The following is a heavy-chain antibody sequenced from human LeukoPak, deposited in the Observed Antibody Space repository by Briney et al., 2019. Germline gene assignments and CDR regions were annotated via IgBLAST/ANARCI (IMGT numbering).Heavy chain of an antibody. Sequence: GGSLRLSCAASGFTLNDYTINWVRQAPGKGLEWVSSINSGSTYIFYAESVEGRFTLSRDNAKNSLYLQMSSLRAEDTAVYYCAGGGDYDDCWGQGTLVTVSS. CDR1: GFTLNDYT. CDR2: INSGSTYI. J-gene: IGHJ4*02. CDR3: AGGGDYDDC. V-gene: IGHV3-21*01. D-gene: IGHD4-17*01.